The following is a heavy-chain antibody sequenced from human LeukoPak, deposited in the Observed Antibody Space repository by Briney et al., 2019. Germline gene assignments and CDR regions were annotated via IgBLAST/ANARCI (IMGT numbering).Heavy chain of an antibody. V-gene: IGHV3-7*03. CDR1: GFTFRSYW. J-gene: IGHJ4*02. CDR2: IKQDGSEK. CDR3: ARAPRWGDYDSSGYSYYFDY. Sequence: GGSLRLSCAASGFTFRSYWMSWVRQAPGKGLEWVANIKQDGSEKYYVDSVKGRFTISRDNAKNSLYLQMNSLGAEDTAVYYCARAPRWGDYDSSGYSYYFDYWGQGTLVTVSS. D-gene: IGHD3-22*01.